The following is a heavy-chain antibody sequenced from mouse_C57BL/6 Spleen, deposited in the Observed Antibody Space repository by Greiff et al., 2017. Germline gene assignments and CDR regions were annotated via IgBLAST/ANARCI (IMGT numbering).Heavy chain of an antibody. Sequence: QVQLQQSGPELVKPGASVKISCKASGYAFSSSWMNWVKQRPGKGLEWIGRIYPGDGDTNYNGKFKGKATLTADKSSSTAYMQLSSLTSEDSAVYFCARGFWERDYWGQGTTLTVSS. CDR2: IYPGDGDT. D-gene: IGHD4-1*01. CDR3: ARGFWERDY. J-gene: IGHJ2*01. CDR1: GYAFSSSW. V-gene: IGHV1-82*01.